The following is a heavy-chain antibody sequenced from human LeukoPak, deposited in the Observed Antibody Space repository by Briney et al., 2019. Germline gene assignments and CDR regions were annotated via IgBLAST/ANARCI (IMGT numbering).Heavy chain of an antibody. CDR3: ARDSGTTGEVKFDP. V-gene: IGHV3-21*01. CDR1: GFTFSSYS. J-gene: IGHJ5*02. CDR2: ISSSSSYI. Sequence: GGSPRLSCAASGFTFSSYSMNWVRQAPGKGLEWVSSISSSSSYIYYADSVKGRFTISRDNAKNSLYLQMNSLRAEDTAVYYCARDSGTTGEVKFDPWGQGTLVTVSS. D-gene: IGHD3-10*01.